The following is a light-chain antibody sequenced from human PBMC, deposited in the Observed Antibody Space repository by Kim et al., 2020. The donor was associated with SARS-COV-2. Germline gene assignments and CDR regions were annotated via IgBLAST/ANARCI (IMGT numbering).Light chain of an antibody. V-gene: IGLV1-44*01. J-gene: IGLJ3*02. Sequence: QSVLTQPPSASGTPGQRITISCSGSSSDIGSNTVNWYQQFPGTTPKLLIYSNTQRPSRVPDRFSGSKSGTSASLAISEPQSEDEADYYCASWDDSLSGWVFGGGTQLTVL. CDR3: ASWDDSLSGWV. CDR1: SSDIGSNT. CDR2: SNT.